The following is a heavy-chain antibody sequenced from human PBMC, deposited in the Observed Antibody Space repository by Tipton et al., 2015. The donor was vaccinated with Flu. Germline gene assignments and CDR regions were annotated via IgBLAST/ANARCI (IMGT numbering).Heavy chain of an antibody. Sequence: LSLTCSVSGGSVGSPYCWGWVRQAPGKGLEWVSGVSGGGRYTYYAESLKGRFTISRDNSKNTLYLQMNSLRAGDTAVYYCARGPLPDSNWYNGMDVWGQGITVTVFS. CDR1: GGSVGSPYC. CDR3: ARGPLPDSNWYNGMDV. J-gene: IGHJ6*02. CDR2: VSGGGRYT. D-gene: IGHD6-13*01. V-gene: IGHV3-23*01.